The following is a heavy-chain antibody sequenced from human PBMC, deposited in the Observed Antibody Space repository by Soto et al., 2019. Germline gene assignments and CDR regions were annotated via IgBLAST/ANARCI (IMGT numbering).Heavy chain of an antibody. CDR1: GFSVSGSP. Sequence: GGSLRLSCVVSGFSVSGSPIFWVRQATGKGLEWVSLMHRGGSTDNADSVKGRFTTSRDKSKNTLYLHMNGLRVEDTAVYYCARVNTTLVDHFDCWGQGTLVTVSS. CDR3: ARVNTTLVDHFDC. V-gene: IGHV3-53*01. CDR2: MHRGGST. D-gene: IGHD5-18*01. J-gene: IGHJ4*02.